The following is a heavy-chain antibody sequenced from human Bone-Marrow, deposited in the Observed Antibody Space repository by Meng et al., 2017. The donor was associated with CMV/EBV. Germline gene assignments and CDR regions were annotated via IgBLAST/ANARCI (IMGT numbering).Heavy chain of an antibody. Sequence: SVKVSCKASGGTFSSYAISWVRQAPGQGLEWIGGIIPIFGTANYAQKFQGRVTITTDESTSTAYMGLSSLRSEDTAVYYCARDRTIVVVPAAMEPVRDYYYGMDVWGQGTTVTVSS. CDR2: IIPIFGTA. V-gene: IGHV1-69*05. CDR1: GGTFSSYA. CDR3: ARDRTIVVVPAAMEPVRDYYYGMDV. J-gene: IGHJ6*02. D-gene: IGHD2-2*01.